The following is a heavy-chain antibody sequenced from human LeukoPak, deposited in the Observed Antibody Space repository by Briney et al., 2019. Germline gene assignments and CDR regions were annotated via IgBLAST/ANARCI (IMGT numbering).Heavy chain of an antibody. Sequence: PSETLSLTCTVSGGSISSYYWSWIRQPAGKGLEWIGRIYTSGSTNYNPSLKSRVTMSVDTSKNQFSLKLSSATAADTAVYYCARGPIDYGDYGYNWFDPWGQGTLVTVSS. D-gene: IGHD4-17*01. CDR3: ARGPIDYGDYGYNWFDP. CDR2: IYTSGST. CDR1: GGSISSYY. V-gene: IGHV4-4*07. J-gene: IGHJ5*02.